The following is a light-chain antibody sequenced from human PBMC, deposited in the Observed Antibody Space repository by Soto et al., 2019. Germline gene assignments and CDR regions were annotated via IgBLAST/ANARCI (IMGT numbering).Light chain of an antibody. CDR3: QSYDISLTTWV. CDR1: SSNIVAGYD. CDR2: GNS. Sequence: QSVLTQPPSVSGAPRQRVTISCTGSSSNIVAGYDVHWYQQLPGTAPKLLIYGNSNRPSGVPDRFSGSKSGASASLAITGLQAEDEADYYCQSYDISLTTWVFGGGTKLTVL. V-gene: IGLV1-40*01. J-gene: IGLJ3*02.